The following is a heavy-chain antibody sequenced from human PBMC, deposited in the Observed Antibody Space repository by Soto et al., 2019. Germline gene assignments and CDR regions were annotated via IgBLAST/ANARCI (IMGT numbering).Heavy chain of an antibody. V-gene: IGHV4-34*01. CDR3: ARNGGSTWYYFXS. Sequence: SETLSPTGAFKVGSFTGYYGTGIRQAPGKGREWSGEGSHSGGTNYNTSRNSRVTISLDTSKNHISLKGSCVTAAETGMYYCARNGGSTWYYFXSWGQGTVVTVSS. CDR1: VGSFTGYY. D-gene: IGHD6-13*01. CDR2: GSHSGGT. J-gene: IGHJ4*02.